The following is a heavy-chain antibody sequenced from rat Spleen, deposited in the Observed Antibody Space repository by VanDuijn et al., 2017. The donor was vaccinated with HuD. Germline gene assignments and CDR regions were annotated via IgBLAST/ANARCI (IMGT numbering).Heavy chain of an antibody. CDR3: ARLGGLRNWFAY. CDR1: GFTFSDFD. CDR2: ISTGDDNT. Sequence: EVQLVESGGGLVHPGRSLKLSCAASGFTFSDFDMAWVRQAPTKGLEWVASISTGDDNTYYLDSVKGRFTISRDDEEGTLYLQMDSLRSEDTATYFCARLGGLRNWFAYWGQGTLVTVPS. D-gene: IGHD4-3*01. J-gene: IGHJ3*01. V-gene: IGHV5S23*01.